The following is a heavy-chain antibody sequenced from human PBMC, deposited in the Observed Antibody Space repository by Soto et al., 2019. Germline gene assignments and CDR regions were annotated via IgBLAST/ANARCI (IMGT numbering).Heavy chain of an antibody. CDR2: IDPSDSYT. CDR3: ATPGGDSGYDSAHYYGMDV. CDR1: GYSFTSYW. V-gene: IGHV5-10-1*01. J-gene: IGHJ6*02. Sequence: RGESLKISCKGSGYSFTSYWISWVRQMPGKGLEWMGRIDPSDSYTNYSPSFQGHVTISADKSISTAYLQWSSLKASDTAMYYCATPGGDSGYDSAHYYGMDVWGQGTTVTVSS. D-gene: IGHD5-12*01.